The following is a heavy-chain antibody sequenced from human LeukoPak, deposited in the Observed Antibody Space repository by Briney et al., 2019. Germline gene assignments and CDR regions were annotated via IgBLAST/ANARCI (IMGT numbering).Heavy chain of an antibody. CDR3: ARSAADYYDSSGLG. J-gene: IGHJ4*02. D-gene: IGHD3-22*01. CDR1: GGSISSSNW. Sequence: SGTLSLTCAVSGGSISSSNWWSWVRQPPGKGLEWIGEIYHSGSTNYNPSLKSRVTISVDKSKNQFSLKLSSVTAADTAVYYCARSAADYYDSSGLGWGQGTLVTVSS. V-gene: IGHV4-4*02. CDR2: IYHSGST.